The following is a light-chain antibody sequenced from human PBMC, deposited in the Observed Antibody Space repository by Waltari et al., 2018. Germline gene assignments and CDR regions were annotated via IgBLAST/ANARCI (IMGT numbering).Light chain of an antibody. CDR1: KLGYKY. CDR3: QTWDNSTVL. CDR2: QDR. Sequence: SYELTQPPSVSVSPGQTASITCSGDKLGYKYACWYQQKPGQSPVLVIYQDRKRPSGIPGRFSGSNSGNTATLTISGTQAMDEADYYCQTWDNSTVLFGGGTKLTVL. V-gene: IGLV3-1*01. J-gene: IGLJ2*01.